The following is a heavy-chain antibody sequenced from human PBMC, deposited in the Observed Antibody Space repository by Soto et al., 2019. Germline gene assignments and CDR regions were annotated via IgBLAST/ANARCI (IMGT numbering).Heavy chain of an antibody. CDR3: ARAPYSSTSFFFDY. V-gene: IGHV1-46*01. Sequence: ASVKVSCKTSGFSFTSNHIHWLRQAPGQGLEWMGVINPSLGRANYAQKFQDRVAMTWDTSTTTVYMELSGLRSDDTAVYYCARAPYSSTSFFFDYWGQGALVTV. J-gene: IGHJ4*02. CDR2: INPSLGRA. CDR1: GFSFTSNH. D-gene: IGHD6-6*01.